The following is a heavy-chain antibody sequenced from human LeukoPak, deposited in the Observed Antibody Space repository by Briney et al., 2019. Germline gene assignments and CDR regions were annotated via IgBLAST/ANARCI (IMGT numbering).Heavy chain of an antibody. Sequence: ASVKVSCKASGYTLTSYDINWVRQATGQGLEWMGWMNPNSGNTGYAQKFQGRVTMTRNTSISTAYMELSSLRSEDTAVYYCAREGTIFGVVIPSYYYYGMDVWGQGTTVTVSS. D-gene: IGHD3-3*01. CDR2: MNPNSGNT. J-gene: IGHJ6*02. V-gene: IGHV1-8*01. CDR1: GYTLTSYD. CDR3: AREGTIFGVVIPSYYYYGMDV.